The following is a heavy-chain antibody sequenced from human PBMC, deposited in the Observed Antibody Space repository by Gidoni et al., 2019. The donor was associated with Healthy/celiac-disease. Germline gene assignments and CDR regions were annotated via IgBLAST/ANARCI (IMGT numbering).Heavy chain of an antibody. CDR1: GYPLTELS. Sequence: QLPLVQSGAEVKKPGASVTVPCTVSGYPLTELSLHWGRQAPGKGLEWMGGFDPADGETIYAQKFQGRVTMTEDTSTDTAYMELSSLRSEDTAVYYCATSSATPSYFDYWGQGTLVTVSS. CDR3: ATSSATPSYFDY. D-gene: IGHD2-2*02. V-gene: IGHV1-24*01. CDR2: FDPADGET. J-gene: IGHJ4*02.